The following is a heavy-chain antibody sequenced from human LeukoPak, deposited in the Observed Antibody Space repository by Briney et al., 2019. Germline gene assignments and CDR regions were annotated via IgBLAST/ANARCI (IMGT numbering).Heavy chain of an antibody. CDR1: EFDFSSHA. D-gene: IGHD4-17*01. CDR3: ANEIRPNDY. J-gene: IGHJ4*02. CDR2: ISISGSKT. V-gene: IGHV3-23*01. Sequence: GGSLRLSCAASEFDFSSHAMTWVRQAPGKGLEWVSAISISGSKTYYADSVKGRFTISRDNSKNTLYLQMNSLRAEDTAVYYCANEIRPNDYWGQGTQVTLS.